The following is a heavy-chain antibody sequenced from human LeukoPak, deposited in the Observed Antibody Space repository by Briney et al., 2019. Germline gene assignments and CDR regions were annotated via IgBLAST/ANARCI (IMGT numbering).Heavy chain of an antibody. J-gene: IGHJ4*02. CDR2: IYTSGST. CDR1: GGSISSGSYY. D-gene: IGHD3-3*01. CDR3: AVTPPQWLLLYYFDY. V-gene: IGHV4-61*02. Sequence: PSQTLSLTCTVSGGSISSGSYYWSWIRQPAGKGLEWIGRIYTSGSTNYNPSLKSRVTISVDTSKNQFSLKLSSVTAADTAVYYCAVTPPQWLLLYYFDYWGQGTLVTVSS.